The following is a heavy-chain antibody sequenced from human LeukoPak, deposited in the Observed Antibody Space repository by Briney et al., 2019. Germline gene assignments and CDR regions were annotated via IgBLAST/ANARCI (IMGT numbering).Heavy chain of an antibody. CDR3: ATGGSGYYFYR. V-gene: IGHV4-61*08. J-gene: IGHJ4*02. CDR1: GGSISSGGYY. D-gene: IGHD3-22*01. Sequence: SETLSLTCTVSGGSISSGGYYWSWIRQPPGKGLEWIGYIYYSGSTNYNPSLKSRVTISVDTSKNQFSLKLSSVTAADTAVYYCATGGSGYYFYRWGQGTLVTVSS. CDR2: IYYSGST.